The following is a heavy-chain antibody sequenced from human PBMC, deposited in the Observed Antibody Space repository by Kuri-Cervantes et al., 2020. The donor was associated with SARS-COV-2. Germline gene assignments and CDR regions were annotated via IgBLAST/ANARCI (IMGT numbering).Heavy chain of an antibody. V-gene: IGHV1-69*05. CDR1: GRTLSTSA. CDR3: AGQDDYDRSGLTWAFDI. J-gene: IGHJ3*02. D-gene: IGHD3-22*01. CDR2: IIPFVTSP. Sequence: AVKVSCKPSGRTLSTSAISWVRQAPGQGLEWIGGIIPFVTSPYYAQKFQGRVTIATDASTGTAYMELSSLISEDTAMYYCAGQDDYDRSGLTWAFDIWGHGTMVTVSS.